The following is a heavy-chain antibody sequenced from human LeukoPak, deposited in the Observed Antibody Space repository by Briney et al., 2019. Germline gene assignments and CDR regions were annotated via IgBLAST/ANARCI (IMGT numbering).Heavy chain of an antibody. CDR1: GYTLSDLA. J-gene: IGHJ4*02. CDR2: FDPEDGES. V-gene: IGHV1-24*01. Sequence: ASVKVSCKVSGYTLSDLAMHWVRQAPGKGLEWLGGFDPEDGESIYPQKFQGRVTMTEDTSTDTAYMELRRLTSEDTAIYYCALGIVAATTLFDYWGQGALVTVSS. D-gene: IGHD5-12*01. CDR3: ALGIVAATTLFDY.